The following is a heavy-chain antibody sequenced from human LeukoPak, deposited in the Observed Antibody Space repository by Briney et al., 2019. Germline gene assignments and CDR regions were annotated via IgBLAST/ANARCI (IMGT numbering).Heavy chain of an antibody. CDR1: GFNFSDFY. CDR2: ISLSGSTI. Sequence: GGSLSLSCAASGFNFSDFYMSWIRQAPGKGLEWLSSISLSGSTITYAASVKGRVTVSRDNAKNSVVLHILSLRADDTAVYYCAREASCSSTPCYFDYWGQGTVPTVSS. CDR3: AREASCSSTPCYFDY. J-gene: IGHJ4*02. V-gene: IGHV3-11*01. D-gene: IGHD2-2*01.